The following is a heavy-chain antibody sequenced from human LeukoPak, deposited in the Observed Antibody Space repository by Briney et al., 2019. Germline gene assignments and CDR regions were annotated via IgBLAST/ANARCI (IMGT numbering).Heavy chain of an antibody. V-gene: IGHV3-7*03. Sequence: GGSLRLSCAASGFTFSTFWMSWVRQAPGKGLEWVANIMKDGSEKYYVDSVKGRFTISRDNAKNPLYLQMNSLRAEDTAVYYCARHSSSSRGGIVVGFDPWGQGTLVTVSS. J-gene: IGHJ5*02. CDR3: ARHSSSSRGGIVVGFDP. D-gene: IGHD6-6*01. CDR2: IMKDGSEK. CDR1: GFTFSTFW.